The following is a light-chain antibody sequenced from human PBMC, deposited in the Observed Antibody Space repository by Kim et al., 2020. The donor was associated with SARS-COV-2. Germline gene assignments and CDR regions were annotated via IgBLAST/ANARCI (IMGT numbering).Light chain of an antibody. CDR1: SSNIGAGYD. CDR2: GNT. J-gene: IGLJ1*01. CDR3: QSYDNSLSGYV. Sequence: QSVLTQPPSVSGAPGQRVTISCTGSSSNIGAGYDVNWYQQLPGTAPKLLIYGNTNRPSGVPDRFSGSKSGTSASLAITGLQAEDEADYCCQSYDNSLSGYVFGTGTKVTVL. V-gene: IGLV1-40*01.